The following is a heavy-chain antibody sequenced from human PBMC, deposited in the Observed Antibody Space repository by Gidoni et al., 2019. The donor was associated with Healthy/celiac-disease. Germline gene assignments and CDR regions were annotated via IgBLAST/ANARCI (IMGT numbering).Heavy chain of an antibody. J-gene: IGHJ6*02. CDR2: INHSGST. V-gene: IGHV4-34*01. CDR3: VRDKGRFLVPYGMDV. Sequence: QVQLQQWSAGLLKPSETLSLTCAVYGGSFSGYYWSWIRQPPGKGREWIGEINHSGSTNYSPSLKSRVTISVDTSKNQFSLKLSSVTAADTAVYYCVRDKGRFLVPYGMDVWGQGTTVTVSS. D-gene: IGHD3-3*01. CDR1: GGSFSGYY.